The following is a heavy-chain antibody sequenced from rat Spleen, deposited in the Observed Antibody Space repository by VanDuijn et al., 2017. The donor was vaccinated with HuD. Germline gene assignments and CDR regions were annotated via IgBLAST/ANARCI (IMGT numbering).Heavy chain of an antibody. CDR1: GFSLTSNG. CDR2: IWAGGSP. D-gene: IGHD1-1*01. CDR3: ARDRLQWFDY. J-gene: IGHJ2*01. V-gene: IGHV2-72*01. Sequence: QVQLKESGPGLMQPSETLSLTCTVSGFSLTSNGVGWVRQPLGKGLVWMGTIWAGGSPNYNSAVQSRLSISRDSAKSQILLKMNSLQTEDTAIYYCARDRLQWFDYWGHPFMVTVSS.